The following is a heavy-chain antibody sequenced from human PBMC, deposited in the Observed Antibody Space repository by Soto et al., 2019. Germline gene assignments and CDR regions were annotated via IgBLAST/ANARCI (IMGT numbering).Heavy chain of an antibody. D-gene: IGHD2-2*01. CDR1: GFTFSSYS. CDR2: ISSSSSYI. CDR3: ARVYIVVVPAAIVSWFDP. Sequence: GGSLRLSCAASGFTFSSYSMNWVRQAPGKGLEWVSSISSSSSYIYYADSVKGRFTISRDNAKNSLYLQMNSLRAEDTAVYYCARVYIVVVPAAIVSWFDPWGQGTLVTVSS. J-gene: IGHJ5*02. V-gene: IGHV3-21*01.